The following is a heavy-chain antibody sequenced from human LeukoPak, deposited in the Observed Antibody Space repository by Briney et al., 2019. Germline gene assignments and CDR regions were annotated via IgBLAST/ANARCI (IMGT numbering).Heavy chain of an antibody. Sequence: PGGSVRLSCAASGFTFSSYWMSWVRQAPGKGLEWVANIKQDGSEKYYVDSVKGRFTISRDNAKNSLYLQMNSLRAEDTAVYYCAREPTWGVLDFDYWGQGTLVTVSS. CDR2: IKQDGSEK. CDR1: GFTFSSYW. D-gene: IGHD5/OR15-5a*01. J-gene: IGHJ4*02. V-gene: IGHV3-7*01. CDR3: AREPTWGVLDFDY.